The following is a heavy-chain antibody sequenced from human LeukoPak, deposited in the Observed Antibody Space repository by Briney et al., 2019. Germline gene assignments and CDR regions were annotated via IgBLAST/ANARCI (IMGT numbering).Heavy chain of an antibody. Sequence: GGSLRLSCAASGFTFTSLAMHWGRQAPGKGLEYVSGISSNGGTTSYGESVKGRFTISRDNSKNTLYLQMGSLNTEDMAVYYCAKGSSKRITGARGGFDIWGQGTMVTVSP. CDR1: GFTFTSLA. CDR2: ISSNGGTT. J-gene: IGHJ3*02. V-gene: IGHV3-64*02. D-gene: IGHD1-20*01. CDR3: AKGSSKRITGARGGFDI.